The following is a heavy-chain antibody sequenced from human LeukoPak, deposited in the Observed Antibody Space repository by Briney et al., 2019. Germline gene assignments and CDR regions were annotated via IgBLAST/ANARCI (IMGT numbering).Heavy chain of an antibody. J-gene: IGHJ4*02. CDR2: FSSDGSST. CDR1: GFSFGTYA. V-gene: IGHV3-64D*06. Sequence: GGSLRLSCAASGFSFGTYAMSWVRQAPGKGLEYVSAFSSDGSSTFYADSVKGRFTISRDNSKNMLYLQMSSLRADDTAVYYCVKTLKYYGSGRGLFDSWGQGILVTVSS. D-gene: IGHD3-10*01. CDR3: VKTLKYYGSGRGLFDS.